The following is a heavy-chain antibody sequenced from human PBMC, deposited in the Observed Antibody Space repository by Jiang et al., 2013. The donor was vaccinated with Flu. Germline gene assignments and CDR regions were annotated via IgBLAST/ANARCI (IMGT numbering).Heavy chain of an antibody. CDR3: ARRGYCSSTSCYPGYFDY. J-gene: IGHJ4*02. CDR2: IYHSGCT. CDR1: GYSISSGYY. V-gene: IGHV4-38-2*01. Sequence: GSGLVKPSETLSLTCAVSGYSISSGYYWGWIRQPPGKGLEWIGSIYHSGCTYYNPSLKSRVTISVDTSKNQFSLKLSSVTAADTAVYYCARRGYCSSTSCYPGYFDYWGQGTLVTVSS. D-gene: IGHD2-2*01.